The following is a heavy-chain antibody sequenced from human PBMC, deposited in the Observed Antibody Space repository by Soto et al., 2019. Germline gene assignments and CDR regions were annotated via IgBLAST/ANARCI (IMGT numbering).Heavy chain of an antibody. CDR1: GDSVSSNSAA. CDR2: TYYRSKWYN. V-gene: IGHV6-1*01. Sequence: SQTLSLTCAISGDSVSSNSAAWNWIRQSPSRGLEWLGRTYYRSKWYNDYAVSVKSRITINPDTSKNQFSLQLNSVTPEDTAVYYCAKSYDSSGYHYDDAFDIWGQGTMVTVSS. CDR3: AKSYDSSGYHYDDAFDI. D-gene: IGHD3-22*01. J-gene: IGHJ3*02.